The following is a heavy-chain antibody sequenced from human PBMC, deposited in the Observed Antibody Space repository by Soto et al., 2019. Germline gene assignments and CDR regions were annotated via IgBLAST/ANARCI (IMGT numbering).Heavy chain of an antibody. CDR2: ISSSGGTT. CDR3: TKEPKKSISHDY. CDR1: GFTFSEYA. Sequence: EVELLESGGGLVQPGGSLRLSCAASGFTFSEYAMSWVRQAPGKGLEWVSGISSSGGTTSYTDAGKGRFTISRDNSKNTVLLQMNGLRAEDTPIYFCTKEPKKSISHDYWGLGTLVTVSP. J-gene: IGHJ4*02. D-gene: IGHD2-21*01. V-gene: IGHV3-23*01.